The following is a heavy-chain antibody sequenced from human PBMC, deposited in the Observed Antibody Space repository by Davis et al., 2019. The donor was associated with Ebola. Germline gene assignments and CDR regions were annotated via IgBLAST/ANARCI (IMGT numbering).Heavy chain of an antibody. CDR2: IYYSGST. CDR3: PRHPGYYYDSSGYYREYYFDY. V-gene: IGHV4-39*01. J-gene: IGHJ4*02. Sequence: MPSETLSLTCTVSGGSISSSSYYWGWIRQPPGKGLEWIGSIYYSGSTYYNPSLKSRVTISVDTSKNQFSLKLSSVTAADTAVYYCPRHPGYYYDSSGYYREYYFDYWGQGTLVTVSS. D-gene: IGHD3-22*01. CDR1: GGSISSSSYY.